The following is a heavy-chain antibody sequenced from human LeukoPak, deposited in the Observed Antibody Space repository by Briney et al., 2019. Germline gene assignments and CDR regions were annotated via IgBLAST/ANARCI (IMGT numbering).Heavy chain of an antibody. CDR2: INPNSGGT. CDR1: GYTFTGYY. D-gene: IGHD3-9*01. V-gene: IGHV1-2*02. CDR3: ARALGSLYYDILTGYDY. J-gene: IGHJ4*02. Sequence: ASVKVSCKASGYTFTGYYMHWVRQAPGQGLEWMGWINPNSGGTNYAQKFQGRVTMTRDTSISTAYMELSRLRSDDTAVYYCARALGSLYYDILTGYDYWGQGTLVTVSS.